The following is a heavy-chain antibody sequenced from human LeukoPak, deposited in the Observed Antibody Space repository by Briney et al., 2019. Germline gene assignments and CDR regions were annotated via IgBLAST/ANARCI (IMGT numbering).Heavy chain of an antibody. CDR2: IYYSGST. V-gene: IGHV4-59*12. CDR3: ALIGGYDSYYYYGMDV. D-gene: IGHD5-12*01. Sequence: NSSETLSLTCTVSGGSISSYYWSWIRQPPGKGLEWIGYIYYSGSTNYNPSLKSRVTISVDTSKNQFSLKLSSVTAADTAAYYCALIGGYDSYYYYGMDVWGQGTTVTVSS. J-gene: IGHJ6*02. CDR1: GGSISSYY.